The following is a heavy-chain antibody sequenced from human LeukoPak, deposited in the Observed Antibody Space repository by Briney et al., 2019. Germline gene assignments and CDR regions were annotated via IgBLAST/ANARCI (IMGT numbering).Heavy chain of an antibody. CDR3: ARKTYYYDSSGYWPHYYYYYGMDV. Sequence: SETLSLTCAVYGGSFSCYYWSWIRQPPGKGLEWIGEINHSGSTNYNPSLKSRVTISVDTSKNQFSLKLSSVTAADTAVYYCARKTYYYDSSGYWPHYYYYYGMDVWGQGTTVTVSS. V-gene: IGHV4-34*01. J-gene: IGHJ6*02. D-gene: IGHD3-22*01. CDR2: INHSGST. CDR1: GGSFSCYY.